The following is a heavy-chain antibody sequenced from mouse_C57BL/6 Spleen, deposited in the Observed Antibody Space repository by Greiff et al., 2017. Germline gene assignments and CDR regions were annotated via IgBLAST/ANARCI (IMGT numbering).Heavy chain of an antibody. J-gene: IGHJ2*01. V-gene: IGHV1-53*01. CDR2: INPSNGGT. CDR3: ARAGASSSCYFDY. Sequence: QVQLKQPGAELVKPGASVKLSCKASGYTFTSYWMHWVKQRPGQGLEWIGKINPSNGGTNYNEKFKSKATLTVDKSSSTASMQLSSLTSEDSAVYYCARAGASSSCYFDYWGHGTTLTVSS. D-gene: IGHD3-2*02. CDR1: GYTFTSYW.